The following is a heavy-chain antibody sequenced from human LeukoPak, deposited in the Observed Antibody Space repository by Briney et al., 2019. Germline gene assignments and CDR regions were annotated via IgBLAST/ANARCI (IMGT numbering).Heavy chain of an antibody. Sequence: ISWNSGSIGYADSVKGRFTISRDNAKNSLYLQMNSLRAEDTALYYCAKDGDSSGYYYFDYWGQGTLVTVSS. V-gene: IGHV3-9*01. CDR2: ISWNSGSI. J-gene: IGHJ4*02. CDR3: AKDGDSSGYYYFDY. D-gene: IGHD3-22*01.